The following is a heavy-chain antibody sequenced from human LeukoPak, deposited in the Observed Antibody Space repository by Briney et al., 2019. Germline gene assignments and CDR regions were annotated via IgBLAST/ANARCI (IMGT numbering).Heavy chain of an antibody. V-gene: IGHV4-39*01. CDR2: IDYSGNT. Sequence: SETLSLTCTVSGGSISSGDYYWGWIRQPPGKGLEWIGNIDYSGNTYYNPSLKSRVTISVDTSRNQFSLKLTSMTAADTAVYSCARAYYCGTATCHAYFDYWGQGTLVTVSS. CDR3: ARAYYCGTATCHAYFDY. CDR1: GGSISSGDYY. D-gene: IGHD2-2*01. J-gene: IGHJ4*02.